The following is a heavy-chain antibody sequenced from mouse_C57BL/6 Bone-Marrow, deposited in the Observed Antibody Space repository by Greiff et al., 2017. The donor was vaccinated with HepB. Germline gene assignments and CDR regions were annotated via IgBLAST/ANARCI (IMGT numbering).Heavy chain of an antibody. J-gene: IGHJ2*01. CDR2: IYPRSGNT. CDR3: ARKGVFDY. CDR1: GYTFTSYG. Sequence: VQRVESGAELARPGASVKLSCKASGYTFTSYGISWVKQRTGQGLEWIGEIYPRSGNTYYNEKFKGKATLTADKSSSTAYMELRSLTSEDSAVYFCARKGVFDYWGQGTTLTVSS. V-gene: IGHV1-81*01.